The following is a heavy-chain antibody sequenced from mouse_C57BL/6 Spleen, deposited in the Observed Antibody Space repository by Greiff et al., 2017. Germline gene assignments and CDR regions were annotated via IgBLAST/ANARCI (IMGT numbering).Heavy chain of an antibody. CDR2: IDPETGGT. CDR1: GYTFTDYE. J-gene: IGHJ1*03. CDR3: TRGFNWYFDV. V-gene: IGHV1-15*01. Sequence: VHLVESGAELVRPGASVTLSCKASGYTFTDYEMHWVKQTPVHGLEWIGAIDPETGGTAYNQKFKGKAILTADKSSSTAYMELRSLTSEDSAVYYCTRGFNWYFDVWGTGPRSPSPQ.